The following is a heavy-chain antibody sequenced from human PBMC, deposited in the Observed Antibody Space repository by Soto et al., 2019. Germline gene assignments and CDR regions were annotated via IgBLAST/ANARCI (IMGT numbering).Heavy chain of an antibody. CDR2: ISGSGGST. CDR1: GFTFSSYA. D-gene: IGHD1-26*01. Sequence: GGSLRLSCAASGFTFSSYAMSWVRQAPGKGLEWVSAISGSGGSTYYADSVKGRFTITRDNSKNTLYLQMNSLRAEDTAVYYCAKVETGGAHEYSYGMDVWGQGTTVTVSS. J-gene: IGHJ6*02. CDR3: AKVETGGAHEYSYGMDV. V-gene: IGHV3-23*01.